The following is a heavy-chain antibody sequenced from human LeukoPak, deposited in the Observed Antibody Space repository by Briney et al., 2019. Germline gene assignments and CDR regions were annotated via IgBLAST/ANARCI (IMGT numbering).Heavy chain of an antibody. V-gene: IGHV1-69*04. CDR2: IIPILGIA. Sequence: SVKVSCKASGGTFSSCAISWVRQAPGQGLEWMGRIIPILGIANYAQKFQGRVTITADKSTSTAYMELSSLRSEDTAVYYCARVLVGATRDYYYYGMDVWGQGTTVTVSS. J-gene: IGHJ6*02. D-gene: IGHD1-26*01. CDR3: ARVLVGATRDYYYYGMDV. CDR1: GGTFSSCA.